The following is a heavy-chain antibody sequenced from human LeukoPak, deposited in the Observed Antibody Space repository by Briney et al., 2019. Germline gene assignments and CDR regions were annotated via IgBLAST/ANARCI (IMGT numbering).Heavy chain of an antibody. J-gene: IGHJ3*02. V-gene: IGHV3-30*02. D-gene: IGHD1-26*01. CDR3: AKDRGGSYDAFDI. Sequence: GGSLRLSCAPSGFTFSTYGMHWVRQAPGKGLEWVAFIRYDGSKKYYADSVKGRFTISRDNSKNTLYLQMNSLRAEDTAVFYCAKDRGGSYDAFDIWGQGTMVTVSS. CDR2: IRYDGSKK. CDR1: GFTFSTYG.